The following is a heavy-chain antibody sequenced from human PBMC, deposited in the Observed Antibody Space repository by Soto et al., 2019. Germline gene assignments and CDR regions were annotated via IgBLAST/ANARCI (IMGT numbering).Heavy chain of an antibody. V-gene: IGHV1-46*03. Sequence: QVQLVQSGAEVKKPGASVKVSCKASGYTFTSYYMHWVRQAPGQGLEWMGIINPSGGSTSYAQKFQGRVTMTRDTSTSTVYMELSSRRSEDTAVYYCASDPVRGVIRWGQGTLVTVSS. D-gene: IGHD3-10*01. J-gene: IGHJ4*02. CDR1: GYTFTSYY. CDR3: ASDPVRGVIR. CDR2: INPSGGST.